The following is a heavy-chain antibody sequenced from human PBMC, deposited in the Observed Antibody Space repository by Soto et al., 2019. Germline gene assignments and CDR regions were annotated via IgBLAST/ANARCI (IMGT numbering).Heavy chain of an antibody. CDR2: IIPIFGTA. CDR3: ARDGAVVVPAAPVNYYYGMDV. Sequence: QVQLVQSGAEVKKPGSSVKVSCKASGGTFSSYAISWVRQAPGQGLEWMGGIIPIFGTANYEQKFQGRVTITADESTSTAYMELSSLRSEDTAVYYCARDGAVVVPAAPVNYYYGMDVWGQGTTVTVSS. J-gene: IGHJ6*02. V-gene: IGHV1-69*01. CDR1: GGTFSSYA. D-gene: IGHD2-2*01.